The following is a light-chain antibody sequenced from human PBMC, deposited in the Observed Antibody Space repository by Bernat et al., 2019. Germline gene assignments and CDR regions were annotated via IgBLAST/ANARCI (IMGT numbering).Light chain of an antibody. CDR1: QGIRNN. CDR2: AAS. Sequence: AIQMTQSPSSLSASVGDRVAITCRASQGIRNNLGWYQQKPGKAPKLLIYAASSLQSGVPSRFSGSGSGTDFTLTISSLQPEDFATYYCLQDYNYPWTFGQGTKVEIK. V-gene: IGKV1-6*01. J-gene: IGKJ1*01. CDR3: LQDYNYPWT.